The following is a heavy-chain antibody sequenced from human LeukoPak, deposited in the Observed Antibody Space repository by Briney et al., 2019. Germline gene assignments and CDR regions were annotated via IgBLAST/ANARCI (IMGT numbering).Heavy chain of an antibody. V-gene: IGHV3-48*03. D-gene: IGHD5-18*01. J-gene: IGHJ4*02. Sequence: PGGSLRLSCAASGFTFSSYEMNWVRQAPGKGLEWVSYISSSGSTIYYADSVKGRFTISRDNAKNSLFLLMNGLTAEDTAVYYCAKGSYSFGQRADYWGQGTLVTVSS. CDR2: ISSSGSTI. CDR1: GFTFSSYE. CDR3: AKGSYSFGQRADY.